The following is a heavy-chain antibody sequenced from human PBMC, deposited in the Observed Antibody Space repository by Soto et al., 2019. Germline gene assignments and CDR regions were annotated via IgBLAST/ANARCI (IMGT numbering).Heavy chain of an antibody. CDR2: IYPGDSDT. D-gene: IGHD2-15*01. J-gene: IGHJ4*02. Sequence: GESLKISCKGSGYSFTSYWIGWVRQMPGKGLEWMGIIYPGDSDTRYSPSFQGQVTISADKSISTAYLQWSSLKASDTAMYYCARGYCSGGSCFSPYFDYWGQGTLVTVSS. CDR1: GYSFTSYW. CDR3: ARGYCSGGSCFSPYFDY. V-gene: IGHV5-51*01.